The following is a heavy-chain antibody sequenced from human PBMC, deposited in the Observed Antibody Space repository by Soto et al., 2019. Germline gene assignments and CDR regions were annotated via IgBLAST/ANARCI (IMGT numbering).Heavy chain of an antibody. CDR3: ARDRYCSSTSCYPLDY. CDR1: GFTFSSNW. J-gene: IGHJ4*02. D-gene: IGHD2-2*01. V-gene: IGHV3-74*01. CDR2: INSDGSST. Sequence: QPGGSLRLSCAASGFTFSSNWMHWVRQAPGKGLVWVSRINSDGSSTSYADSVKGRFTVSRDNAKNTMYLQMNSLRAEDTAVYYCARDRYCSSTSCYPLDYWGQGTLVTVSS.